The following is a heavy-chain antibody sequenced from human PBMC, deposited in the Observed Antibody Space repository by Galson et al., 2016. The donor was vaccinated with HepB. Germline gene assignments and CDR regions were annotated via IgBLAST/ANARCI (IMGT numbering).Heavy chain of an antibody. V-gene: IGHV3-33*01. CDR3: AREDGSSGSPGGY. CDR1: GFTFSSYG. Sequence: RLSCAASGFTFSSYGMHWVRQAPGKGLEWVAVIWYDGSIKDYADSVKGRFTISRDNSKNTLYLQMNSLRVEDTAVYYCAREDGSSGSPGGYWGQGTLVTVSS. CDR2: IWYDGSIK. D-gene: IGHD6-19*01. J-gene: IGHJ4*02.